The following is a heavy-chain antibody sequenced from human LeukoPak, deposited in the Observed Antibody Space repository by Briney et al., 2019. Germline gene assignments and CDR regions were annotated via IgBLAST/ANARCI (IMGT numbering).Heavy chain of an antibody. J-gene: IGHJ4*02. CDR3: VKGMYSSGSYYFDY. V-gene: IGHV3-23*01. Sequence: GGSLRLSCAVSGFTFSSYAMYWVRQAQGKGLEWVSAISDSGDGTYYADSVKGRFTISRDNSKDTLFLQMDSLRVEDTAVYYCVKGMYSSGSYYFDYWGQGTLVTVSS. CDR2: ISDSGDGT. D-gene: IGHD6-19*01. CDR1: GFTFSSYA.